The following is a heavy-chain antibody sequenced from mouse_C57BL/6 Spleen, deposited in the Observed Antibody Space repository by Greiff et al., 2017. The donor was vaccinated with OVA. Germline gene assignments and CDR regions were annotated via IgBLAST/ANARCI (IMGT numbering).Heavy chain of an antibody. CDR2: IDPVTGGT. CDR1: GYTFTDYE. V-gene: IGHV1-15*01. J-gene: IGHJ2*01. D-gene: IGHD1-1*01. CDR3: TRYGTTVGDFDY. Sequence: QVHVKQSGAELVRPRASVTLSCKASGYTFTDYEMHWVKQTPVHGLEWIGAIDPVTGGTAYNQKFKGKAILTADKSSSTAYMELRSLTSEDSAVDYCTRYGTTVGDFDYWGQGTTLTVSS.